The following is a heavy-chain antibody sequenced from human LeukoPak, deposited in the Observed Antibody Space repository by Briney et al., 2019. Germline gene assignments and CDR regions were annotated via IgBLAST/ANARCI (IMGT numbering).Heavy chain of an antibody. V-gene: IGHV3-20*04. CDR3: ARNLMRYCGSSSCARGDSFDG. CDR1: GFTFDDYA. J-gene: IGHJ6*01. D-gene: IGHD2-2*01. CDR2: IKWNGGRT. Sequence: GGSLRLSCAASGFTFDDYAMVWVRQAPGKGMGLVASIKWNGGRTGYADSVKDRFTASRDNATNTLYLQMNSLRTDETALEYFARNLMRYCGSSSCARGDSFDGWGQATTVT.